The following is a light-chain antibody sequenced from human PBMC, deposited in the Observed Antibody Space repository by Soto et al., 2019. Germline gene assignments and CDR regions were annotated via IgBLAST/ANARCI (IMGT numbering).Light chain of an antibody. Sequence: DIQMTQSPSSLSASVGDRVTITCRASQGIGNDLGWFQQKPGKAPKRLIYGASNLQSEVQSRLSGSVSGTEFTLTISSLQPEDFATYYCLRHNSYPLTFGGGTKGDIK. V-gene: IGKV1-17*01. J-gene: IGKJ4*01. CDR1: QGIGND. CDR2: GAS. CDR3: LRHNSYPLT.